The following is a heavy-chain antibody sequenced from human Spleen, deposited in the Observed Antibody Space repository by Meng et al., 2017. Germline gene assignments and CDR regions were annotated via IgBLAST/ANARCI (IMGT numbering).Heavy chain of an antibody. CDR1: GFTFSRYW. V-gene: IGHV3-74*01. CDR2: INPDGSST. J-gene: IGHJ4*02. Sequence: EVQLVESGGRLVHRGGSLRLSCAASGFTFSRYWMHWVRQVPGQGLVWVSRINPDGSSTSYADSVKGRFTISRDNAKNTLYLQMTSLRAEDTAVYYCSKDYTGSDDYWGQGTLVTVSS. D-gene: IGHD5-12*01. CDR3: SKDYTGSDDY.